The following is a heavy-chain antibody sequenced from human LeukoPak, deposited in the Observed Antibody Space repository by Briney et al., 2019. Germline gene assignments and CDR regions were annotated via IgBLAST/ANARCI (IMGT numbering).Heavy chain of an antibody. CDR2: IYYTGST. Sequence: PSETLSLTCTVSGGSISRDYWSCIRQPPGKGLEWIGYIYYTGSTNYNPSLKSRVTISVDTSKNQFSLKLSSVTAADTAVYYCARDRPGGSSLDYWGQGTLVTVSS. V-gene: IGHV4-59*01. D-gene: IGHD6-13*01. CDR1: GGSISRDY. CDR3: ARDRPGGSSLDY. J-gene: IGHJ4*02.